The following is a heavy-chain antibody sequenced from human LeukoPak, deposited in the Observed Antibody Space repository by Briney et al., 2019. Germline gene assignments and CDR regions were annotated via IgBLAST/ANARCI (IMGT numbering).Heavy chain of an antibody. CDR1: GFTFSSYG. V-gene: IGHV3-33*01. J-gene: IGHJ6*02. Sequence: GGSLRLSCAASGFTFSSYGMHWVCQAPGKGLEWVAVIWYDGSNKYYADSVKGRFTISRDNSKNTLYLQMNSLRAEDTAVYYCARICRYCSSTGEDYYYYGMDVWGQGTTVTVSS. CDR2: IWYDGSNK. CDR3: ARICRYCSSTGEDYYYYGMDV. D-gene: IGHD2-2*01.